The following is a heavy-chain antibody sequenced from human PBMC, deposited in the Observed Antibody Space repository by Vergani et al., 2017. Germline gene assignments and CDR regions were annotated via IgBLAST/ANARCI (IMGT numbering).Heavy chain of an antibody. Sequence: QVQLVESGGGVVQPGRSLRLSCAASGFTFSSYGMHWVRQAPGKGLEWVAVIWYDGSNKYYADSVKGRFTISRDNSKNTLYLQMNSLRAEDTAVYYCARDRGPYCSGGSCYSLAYWGQGTLVTVSS. J-gene: IGHJ4*02. CDR3: ARDRGPYCSGGSCYSLAY. V-gene: IGHV3-33*01. CDR2: IWYDGSNK. D-gene: IGHD2-15*01. CDR1: GFTFSSYG.